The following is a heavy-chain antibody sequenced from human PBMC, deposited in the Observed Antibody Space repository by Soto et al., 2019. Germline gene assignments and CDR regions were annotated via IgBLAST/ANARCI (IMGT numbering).Heavy chain of an antibody. Sequence: EGQLLQSGGGLVQPGASLRLSCAASGFTFSSSGMSWVRQAPGKGLEWVLSISIRGDYRYYADSVKGRFTISRDNSKNTLYLQMSSLTAEDTALYYCANHGGFDFWGQGTMVAVSS. D-gene: IGHD4-17*01. V-gene: IGHV3-23*01. J-gene: IGHJ3*01. CDR3: ANHGGFDF. CDR2: ISIRGDYR. CDR1: GFTFSSSG.